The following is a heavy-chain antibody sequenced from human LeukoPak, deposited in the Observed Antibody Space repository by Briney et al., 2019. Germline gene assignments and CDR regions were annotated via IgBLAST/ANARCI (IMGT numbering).Heavy chain of an antibody. Sequence: GASVKVSCKASGYTFTCYYMYWVRQAPGQGLEWMGWINPNSGGTNYAQKFQGRVTMTRDTSISTAYMELSRLRSDDTAVYYCARTSRGIVVVPAAEYYYYGMDVWGQGTTVTVSS. CDR2: INPNSGGT. V-gene: IGHV1-2*02. D-gene: IGHD2-2*01. CDR1: GYTFTCYY. J-gene: IGHJ6*02. CDR3: ARTSRGIVVVPAAEYYYYGMDV.